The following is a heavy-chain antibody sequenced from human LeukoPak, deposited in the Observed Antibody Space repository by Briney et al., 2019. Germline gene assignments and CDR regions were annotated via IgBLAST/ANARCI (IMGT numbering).Heavy chain of an antibody. D-gene: IGHD4-17*01. CDR3: AKARGEEYGDYPSGVDY. V-gene: IGHV3-23*01. J-gene: IGHJ4*02. CDR2: ISGSGGST. CDR1: GFTFSSYA. Sequence: PGGSLRLSCAASGFTFSSYAMSCVRQAPGKGLEWVSAISGSGGSTYYADSVKGRFTISRDNSKNTLYLQMNSLRAEDTAVYYCAKARGEEYGDYPSGVDYWGQGTLVTVSS.